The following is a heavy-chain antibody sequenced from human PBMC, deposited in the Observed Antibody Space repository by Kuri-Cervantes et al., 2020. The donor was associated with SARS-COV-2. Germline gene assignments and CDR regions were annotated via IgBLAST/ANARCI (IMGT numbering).Heavy chain of an antibody. D-gene: IGHD3-22*01. J-gene: IGHJ3*02. V-gene: IGHV4-61*01. CDR2: IYYSGST. CDR1: GGSVSSGSYY. Sequence: SETLSLTCTVSGGSVSSGSYYWSWIRQPPGKGLEWIGYIYYSGSTSYNPSLKSRVTISVDTSKNQFSLKLSSVTAADTAVYYCARDHYDSSGYAFDIWGQGTMVTVSS. CDR3: ARDHYDSSGYAFDI.